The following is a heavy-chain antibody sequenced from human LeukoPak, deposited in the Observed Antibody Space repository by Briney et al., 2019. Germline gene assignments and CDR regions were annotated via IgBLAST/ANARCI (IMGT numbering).Heavy chain of an antibody. CDR2: INHSGST. Sequence: PSETLSLTCAVYGGSFSGYYWSWIRQPPGKGLEWIGEINHSGSTNYNPSLKSRVTISVDTSKNQFSLKLSSVTAADTAVYYCARVGSSSWYPNWFDPWGQGTLVTVSS. J-gene: IGHJ5*02. V-gene: IGHV4-34*01. CDR1: GGSFSGYY. CDR3: ARVGSSSWYPNWFDP. D-gene: IGHD6-13*01.